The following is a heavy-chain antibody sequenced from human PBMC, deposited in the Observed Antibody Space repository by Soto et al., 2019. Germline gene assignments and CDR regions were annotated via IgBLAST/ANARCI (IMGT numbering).Heavy chain of an antibody. CDR3: ARGLADYYYYSNTPHNAFAI. Sequence: ASVKGACKASGYAFTNYDMHWVRQAPGQGLEWMGMINPRGGRTTYPQKFQGRVTMTTDTSTSTVYMELSSLRSEDTAVYYCARGLADYYYYSNTPHNAFAIRAQRTTVPVS. J-gene: IGHJ3*02. CDR2: INPRGGRT. D-gene: IGHD2-2*01. CDR1: GYAFTNYD. V-gene: IGHV1-46*03.